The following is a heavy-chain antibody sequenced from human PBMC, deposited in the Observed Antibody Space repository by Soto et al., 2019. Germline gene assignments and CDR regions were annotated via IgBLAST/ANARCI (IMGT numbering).Heavy chain of an antibody. CDR2: VYYSGSS. V-gene: IGHV4-31*03. CDR1: GDSISGGASF. CDR3: AKPSCTSSTCYFSGWFDP. D-gene: IGHD2-2*01. Sequence: PSETLSLTCTVSGDSISGGASFWSWIRHPPGKGLEWIATVYYSGSSYYNPSLKSRLTISVDTTKNQFSLQLKSMTAADTAVYYCAKPSCTSSTCYFSGWFDPWGKGTLVTVSS. J-gene: IGHJ5*02.